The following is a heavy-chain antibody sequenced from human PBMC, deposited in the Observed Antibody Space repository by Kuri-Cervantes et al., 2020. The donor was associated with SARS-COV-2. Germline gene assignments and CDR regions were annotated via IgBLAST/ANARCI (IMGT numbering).Heavy chain of an antibody. D-gene: IGHD2-2*02. V-gene: IGHV4-39*07. CDR2: IYYSGST. CDR1: GGSISSSSYY. J-gene: IGHJ5*02. CDR3: ARGVVVPAAIRGGRWFDP. Sequence: GSLRLSCTVSGGSISSSSYYWGWIRQPPGKGLEWIGSIYYSGSTYYNPSLKSRVIISVDTSKNQFSLKLSSVTAADTAVYYCARGVVVPAAIRGGRWFDPWGQGTLVTVSS.